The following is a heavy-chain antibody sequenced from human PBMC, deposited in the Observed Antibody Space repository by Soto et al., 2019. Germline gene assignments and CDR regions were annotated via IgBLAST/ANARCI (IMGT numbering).Heavy chain of an antibody. CDR2: INSDGSST. Sequence: EVQLVESGGGLVQPGGSLRLSCAASGFTFSSYWMHWVRQAPGKGLVWVSRINSDGSSTSYADSVKGRFTISRDNAKNTLYLQMNRQRAEDTAVYYGARVYCSGGSGYHLDYWGQGTLVTVSS. V-gene: IGHV3-74*01. D-gene: IGHD2-15*01. CDR3: ARVYCSGGSGYHLDY. J-gene: IGHJ4*02. CDR1: GFTFSSYW.